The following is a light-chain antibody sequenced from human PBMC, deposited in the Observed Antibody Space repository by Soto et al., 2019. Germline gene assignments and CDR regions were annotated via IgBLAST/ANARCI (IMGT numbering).Light chain of an antibody. Sequence: DTQMTQSPSALSASIGDRVTITCQASQDISNCLNWYQQKPGKAPQLLIYDASKSETGVPLRFSGSGSGTDFSLTISSLQPEDIATFYCQQYDSLPFTFGQGTNLEIK. CDR2: DAS. V-gene: IGKV1-33*01. CDR3: QQYDSLPFT. CDR1: QDISNC. J-gene: IGKJ2*01.